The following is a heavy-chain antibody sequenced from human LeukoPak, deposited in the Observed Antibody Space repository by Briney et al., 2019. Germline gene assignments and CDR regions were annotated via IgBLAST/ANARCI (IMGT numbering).Heavy chain of an antibody. D-gene: IGHD4-17*01. V-gene: IGHV3-30*04. CDR2: ISYDGSNK. CDR1: GFTFSSYA. J-gene: IGHJ4*02. CDR3: ARRGYGDYGGFDY. Sequence: GGSLRLSCAASGFTFSSYAMHWVRQAPGKGLEWVAVISYDGSNKYHADSVKGRFTISRDNSKDTLYLQMNSLRAEDTAVYYCARRGYGDYGGFDYWGQGTLVTVSS.